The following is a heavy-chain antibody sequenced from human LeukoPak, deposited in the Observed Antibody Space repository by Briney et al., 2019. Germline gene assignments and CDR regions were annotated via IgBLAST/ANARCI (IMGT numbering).Heavy chain of an antibody. Sequence: SETLSLTCAVSGYSITSGYYWGWIRQPPGKGLEWIGSIYHSGSTYYNPSLKSRVTISVDTSKNQSSLKVNSVTAADTAVYYCARGGGIEGYFYYYMDVWGKGTTVTVSS. CDR3: ARGGGIEGYFYYYMDV. V-gene: IGHV4-38-2*01. CDR1: GYSITSGYY. CDR2: IYHSGST. J-gene: IGHJ6*03.